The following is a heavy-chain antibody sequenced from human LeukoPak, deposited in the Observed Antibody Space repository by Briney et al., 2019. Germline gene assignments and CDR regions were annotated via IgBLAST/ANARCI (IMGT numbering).Heavy chain of an antibody. D-gene: IGHD1-14*01. J-gene: IGHJ4*02. CDR1: GGSFSGYY. Sequence: SETLSLTCAVYGGSFSGYYWSWIRQPPGKGLEWIGEINHSGSTNFNPSLKSRVTISVDTSKNQFSLKLSSVTAADTAVYYCARAEWYFDYWGQGTLVTVPS. CDR3: ARAEWYFDY. V-gene: IGHV4-34*01. CDR2: INHSGST.